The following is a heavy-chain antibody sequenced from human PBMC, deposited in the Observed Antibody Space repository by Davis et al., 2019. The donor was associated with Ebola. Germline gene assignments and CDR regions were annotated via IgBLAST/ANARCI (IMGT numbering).Heavy chain of an antibody. J-gene: IGHJ6*02. CDR1: GFTFSTYS. D-gene: IGHD6-6*01. CDR3: NRDLKQPRPSYYDGMDA. V-gene: IGHV3-48*01. Sequence: GGSLRLSCAASGFTFSTYSMNWVRQAPGKGLEWVSYISSSGSSIYYADFEKGRFTISRDNAKNSLYLQMNSLKTEDTAVYYCNRDLKQPRPSYYDGMDAWGQGTTVTVFS. CDR2: ISSSGSSI.